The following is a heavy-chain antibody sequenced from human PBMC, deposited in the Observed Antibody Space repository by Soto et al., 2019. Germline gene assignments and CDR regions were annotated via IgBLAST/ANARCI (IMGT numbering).Heavy chain of an antibody. D-gene: IGHD3-9*01. CDR2: FDPEDGET. CDR3: ATRIRYFDWSPHFHYYGMDV. CDR1: GYTLTELS. V-gene: IGHV1-24*01. Sequence: ASVKVSCKVSGYTLTELSMHWVRQAPGKGLEWMGGFDPEDGETIYAQKFQGRVTMTEDTSTDTAYMELSSLRSEDTAVYYCATRIRYFDWSPHFHYYGMDVWGQGTPVTVSS. J-gene: IGHJ6*02.